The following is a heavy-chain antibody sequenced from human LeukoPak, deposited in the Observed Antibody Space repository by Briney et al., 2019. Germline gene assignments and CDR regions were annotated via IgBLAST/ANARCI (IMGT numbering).Heavy chain of an antibody. CDR1: GGTFSSYA. D-gene: IGHD3-16*02. CDR3: ARAAPEGYQIDY. Sequence: GASVKVSCKASGGTFSSYAISWVRQAPGQGLEWMGRIIPIFGIANYAQKFQGRVTITADKSTSTAYMKLSSLRSEDTAVYYCARAAPEGYQIDYWGQGTLVTVSS. V-gene: IGHV1-69*04. CDR2: IIPIFGIA. J-gene: IGHJ4*02.